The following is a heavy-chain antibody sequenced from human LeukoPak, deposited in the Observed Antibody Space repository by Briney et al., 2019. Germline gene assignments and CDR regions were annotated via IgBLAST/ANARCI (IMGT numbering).Heavy chain of an antibody. D-gene: IGHD6-13*01. Sequence: GGSLRLSCAASGFTFSSYWMSWVRQAPGKGLEWVANIKQDGSEKYYVDSVKGRLTISRDNAKNSLYLQMNSLRAEDTAVYYCARDSIAAAGFPLDVWGKGTTVTISS. CDR1: GFTFSSYW. CDR3: ARDSIAAAGFPLDV. J-gene: IGHJ6*04. CDR2: IKQDGSEK. V-gene: IGHV3-7*01.